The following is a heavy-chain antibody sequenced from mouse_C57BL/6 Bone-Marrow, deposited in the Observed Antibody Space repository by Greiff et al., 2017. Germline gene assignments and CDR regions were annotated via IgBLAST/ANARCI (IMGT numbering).Heavy chain of an antibody. CDR1: GYTFTDYY. V-gene: IGHV1-75*01. J-gene: IGHJ4*01. Sequence: LEESGPELVKPGASVKISCKASGYTFTDYYINWVKQRPGQGLEWIGWIFTGSGSTYYNEKFKGKATLTVDKSSSTAYMLLSSLTSEYSAVYFCARRDYGSSYAMDYWGQGTSVTVSS. CDR3: ARRDYGSSYAMDY. CDR2: IFTGSGST. D-gene: IGHD1-1*01.